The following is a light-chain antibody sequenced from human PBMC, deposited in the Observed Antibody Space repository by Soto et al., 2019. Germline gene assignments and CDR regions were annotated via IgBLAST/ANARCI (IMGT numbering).Light chain of an antibody. CDR1: QDISNY. CDR2: DAS. V-gene: IGKV1-33*01. J-gene: IGKJ4*01. Sequence: DIQMTQSPSSLSASVGDRVTITCQASQDISNYLNWYQQQPGKAPKLLIYDASNLETGVPSRFSGRGSGTYFTFTISSLQPEDIATYYCQQYDTLPPKLTFGGGTKVEIK. CDR3: QQYDTLPPKLT.